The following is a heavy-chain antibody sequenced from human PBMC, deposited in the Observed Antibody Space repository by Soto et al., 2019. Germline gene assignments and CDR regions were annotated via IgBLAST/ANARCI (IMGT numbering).Heavy chain of an antibody. CDR3: AKDSVYSYVPEDFDY. D-gene: IGHD5-18*01. CDR2: INAGNGNT. Sequence: ASVKVSCKASGYTFTSYAMHWVRQAPGQRLEWMGWINAGNGNTKYSQKFQGRVTITRDTSASTAYMELSSLRSEDTAVYYCAKDSVYSYVPEDFDYWGQGTLVTVSS. CDR1: GYTFTSYA. V-gene: IGHV1-3*01. J-gene: IGHJ4*02.